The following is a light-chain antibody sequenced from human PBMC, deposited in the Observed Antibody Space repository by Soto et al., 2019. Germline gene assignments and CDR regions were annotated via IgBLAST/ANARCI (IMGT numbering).Light chain of an antibody. Sequence: DIVMTQSPDSLAVSLCERATINCKSSQSVLYSSNNKNYLAWYQQKPGQPPKLLIYWASTRESGVPDRFSGSGSGTDFTLTISSLQADDVAVYYCQQYYSTPRTFGQGTKVDI. CDR2: WAS. V-gene: IGKV4-1*01. CDR3: QQYYSTPRT. CDR1: QSVLYSSNNKNY. J-gene: IGKJ1*01.